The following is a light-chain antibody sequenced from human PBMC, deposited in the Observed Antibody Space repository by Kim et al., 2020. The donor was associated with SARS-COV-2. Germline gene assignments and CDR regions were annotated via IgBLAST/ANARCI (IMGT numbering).Light chain of an antibody. CDR2: DVS. J-gene: IGLJ1*01. CDR1: SSDVGGYNY. V-gene: IGLV2-14*03. CDR3: SSYRGSGYV. Sequence: QSALTQPASVSGSPGQSITISCTGTSSDVGGYNYVSWYQQYPGKAPKLMIYDVSKRPSGVSNRFSGSKSGNTASLTISGLQAEDEADYYCSSYRGSGYVFGTGTKVTVL.